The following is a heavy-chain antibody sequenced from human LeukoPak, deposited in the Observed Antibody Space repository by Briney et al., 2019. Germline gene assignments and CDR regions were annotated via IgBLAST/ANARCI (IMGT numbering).Heavy chain of an antibody. CDR2: IYTSGST. CDR1: GGSISSYY. CDR3: ARAMYYYDSSGAFDI. Sequence: SETLSLTCTVSGGSISSYYWSWIRQPAGKGLERIGRIYTSGSTNYNPSLKSRVTISVDTSKNQFSLKLSSVTAADTAVYYCARAMYYYDSSGAFDIWGQGTMVTVSS. J-gene: IGHJ3*02. V-gene: IGHV4-4*07. D-gene: IGHD3-22*01.